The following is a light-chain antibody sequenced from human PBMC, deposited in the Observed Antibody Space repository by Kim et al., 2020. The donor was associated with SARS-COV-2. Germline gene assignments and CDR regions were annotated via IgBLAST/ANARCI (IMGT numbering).Light chain of an antibody. Sequence: PGGTVTLTCGYSTGAVTSGHYPYWFQQNPGQAPRTLIYHTSNKQSWTPARFSGSLVGGKAALTLSGAQPEDEAEYYCLLSYSGARVFGGGTKLTVL. V-gene: IGLV7-46*01. CDR1: TGAVTSGHY. J-gene: IGLJ3*02. CDR2: HTS. CDR3: LLSYSGARV.